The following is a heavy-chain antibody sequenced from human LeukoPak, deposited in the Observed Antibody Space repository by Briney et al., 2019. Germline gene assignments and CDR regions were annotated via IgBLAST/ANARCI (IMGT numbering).Heavy chain of an antibody. CDR3: AKEKYGSGSYGRPRYNYYYGMDV. V-gene: IGHV3-30*18. J-gene: IGHJ6*02. Sequence: PGGSLRLSCAASGFTFSSYGMHWVRQAPGKGLEWVAVISYDGSNKYYADSVKGRFTISRDNSKNTLYLQMNSLRAEDTAVYYCAKEKYGSGSYGRPRYNYYYGMDVWGQGTTVTVSS. CDR2: ISYDGSNK. CDR1: GFTFSSYG. D-gene: IGHD3-10*01.